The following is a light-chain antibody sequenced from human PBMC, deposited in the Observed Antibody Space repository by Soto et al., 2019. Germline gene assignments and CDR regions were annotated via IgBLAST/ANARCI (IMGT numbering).Light chain of an antibody. J-gene: IGKJ1*01. V-gene: IGKV3-15*01. CDR3: QQYNNWWT. Sequence: EIVMTQSPATLSVSPGERATLSCRASQSVSNNLAWYQKKPGQAPRLLIYGASTRATGIPARFSGGGSGTEFTLTISSLQSEEFAVDYCQQYNNWWTFGQGTRVEIK. CDR2: GAS. CDR1: QSVSNN.